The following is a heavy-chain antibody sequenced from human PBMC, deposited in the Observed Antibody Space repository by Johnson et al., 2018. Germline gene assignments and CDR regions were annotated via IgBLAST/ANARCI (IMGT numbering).Heavy chain of an antibody. Sequence: QVQLQESGPGLVKXSQTXSLXCAISGDSVSSNSAAWNWVRQSPSRGLEWLGRTYYRSKWYNDYAVSVKSQIIINPDTSKNQFSLQLNSVTPEDTAVYYCASSSPSIAVTGTGAFDIWGQGTMVTVSS. D-gene: IGHD6-19*01. J-gene: IGHJ3*02. CDR2: TYYRSKWYN. V-gene: IGHV6-1*01. CDR1: GDSVSSNSAA. CDR3: ASSSPSIAVTGTGAFDI.